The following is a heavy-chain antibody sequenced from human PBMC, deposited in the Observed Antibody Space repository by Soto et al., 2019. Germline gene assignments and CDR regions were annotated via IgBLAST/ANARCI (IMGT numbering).Heavy chain of an antibody. D-gene: IGHD3-22*01. CDR2: SRDKPQGYST. CDR3: VRATYFSDSSGYTSCLDY. CDR1: GLTLSDHY. Sequence: PGGSLRLSCAGSGLTLSDHYIDWVRQAPGKGLEWVGRSRDKPQGYSTAYAASVKGRFTTSRDESKNSAYLQMNSLKTEDTAVYYCVRATYFSDSSGYTSCLDYWGQGTLVTVSS. J-gene: IGHJ4*02. V-gene: IGHV3-72*01.